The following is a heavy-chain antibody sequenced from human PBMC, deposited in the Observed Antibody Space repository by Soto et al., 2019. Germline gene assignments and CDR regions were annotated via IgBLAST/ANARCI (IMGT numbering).Heavy chain of an antibody. CDR1: GFILSDCA. Sequence: EVQLVESGGGLVQPGGSLRLSCATSGFILSDCAMNWVRQAPGKGLEWVSYISSSSSVIDYADSVKGRFTVSRDNDRNSLYLKMNSLRAEDTAVYYCARDLSWGSNWYYYMDVWGKGTTVTVSS. J-gene: IGHJ6*03. CDR2: ISSSSSVI. V-gene: IGHV3-48*01. CDR3: ARDLSWGSNWYYYMDV. D-gene: IGHD7-27*01.